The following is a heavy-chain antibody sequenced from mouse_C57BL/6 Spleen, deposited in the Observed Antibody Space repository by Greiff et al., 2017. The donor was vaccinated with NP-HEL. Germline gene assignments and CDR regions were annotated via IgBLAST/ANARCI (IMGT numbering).Heavy chain of an antibody. J-gene: IGHJ4*01. V-gene: IGHV14-3*01. CDR3: AREGVYYYGSSYDYAMDY. D-gene: IGHD1-1*01. Sequence: VQLKQSVAELVRPGASVKLSCTASGFNIKNTYMHWVKQRPEQGLEWIGRIDPANGNTKYAPKFQGKATITADTSSNTAYLQLSSLTSEDTAIYYCAREGVYYYGSSYDYAMDYWGQGTSVTVSS. CDR1: GFNIKNTY. CDR2: IDPANGNT.